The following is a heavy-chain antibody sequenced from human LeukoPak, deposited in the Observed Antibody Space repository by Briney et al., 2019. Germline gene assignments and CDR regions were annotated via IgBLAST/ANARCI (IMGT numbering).Heavy chain of an antibody. D-gene: IGHD2-2*01. CDR1: GYTFTSYY. V-gene: IGHV1-46*01. CDR2: INPSGGST. Sequence: ASVKVSCKASGYTFTSYYMHWVRQAPGQGLEWMGIINPSGGSTSYAQKFQGRVTITADESTSTAYMELSSLRSEDTAVYNCARGKRSCSSTSCYAPRAYYYMDVWGKGTTVTISS. J-gene: IGHJ6*03. CDR3: ARGKRSCSSTSCYAPRAYYYMDV.